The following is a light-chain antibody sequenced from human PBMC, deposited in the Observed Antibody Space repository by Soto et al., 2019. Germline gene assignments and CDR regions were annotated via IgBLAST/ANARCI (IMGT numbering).Light chain of an antibody. J-gene: IGKJ5*01. CDR2: GAS. CDR1: QSVSSN. Sequence: EIVMTQSPATLSVSPGARATLSCRASQSVSSNLAWYQQKPGQAPRLLIFGASIRDTGIPARFSGSGSGTDFTLTISSLEPEDFAVYYCQQRSNRPPSTFGQGTRLEIK. CDR3: QQRSNRPPST. V-gene: IGKV3-11*01.